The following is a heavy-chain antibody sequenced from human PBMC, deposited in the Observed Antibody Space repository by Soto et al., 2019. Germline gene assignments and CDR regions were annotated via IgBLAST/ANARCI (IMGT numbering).Heavy chain of an antibody. J-gene: IGHJ4*02. CDR1: GGSISNYY. Sequence: SETLSLTCTISGGSISNYYWTWIRQPPGKGLEWIGFIYYPGSTNYIPSLKSRLAMSLHTSRHQFSLNLSSVTAADTAIYYCARAGYSYDTGYYFDSWGQGALVTVSS. CDR2: IYYPGST. V-gene: IGHV4-59*01. CDR3: ARAGYSYDTGYYFDS. D-gene: IGHD5-18*01.